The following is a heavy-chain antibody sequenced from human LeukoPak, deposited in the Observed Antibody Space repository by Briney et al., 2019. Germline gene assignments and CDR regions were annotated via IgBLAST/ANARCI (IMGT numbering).Heavy chain of an antibody. Sequence: GGSLRLSCAASGFTFDDYAMHWVRQAPGKGLEWVSGISWNSGSIGYADSVKGRLTISRDNAKNSLYLQMNSLRAEDTALYYCAKGHDSGSFLGGDYWGQGTLVTVSS. CDR1: GFTFDDYA. CDR2: ISWNSGSI. J-gene: IGHJ4*02. V-gene: IGHV3-9*01. D-gene: IGHD3-10*01. CDR3: AKGHDSGSFLGGDY.